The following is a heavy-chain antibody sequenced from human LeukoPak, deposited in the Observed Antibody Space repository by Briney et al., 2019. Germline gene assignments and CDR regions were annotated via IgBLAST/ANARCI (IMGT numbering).Heavy chain of an antibody. J-gene: IGHJ4*02. Sequence: ASVKVSCKASGYTFTGYYIHWVRQAPGQALEWMGWINPKSGGTHSAQKFQGRVTMTRDTSISTAFMDLSRLTSDDTAVYYCARDPTVSGTNSDCWGQGTLVTVSS. CDR1: GYTFTGYY. CDR2: INPKSGGT. V-gene: IGHV1-2*02. CDR3: ARDPTVSGTNSDC. D-gene: IGHD6-19*01.